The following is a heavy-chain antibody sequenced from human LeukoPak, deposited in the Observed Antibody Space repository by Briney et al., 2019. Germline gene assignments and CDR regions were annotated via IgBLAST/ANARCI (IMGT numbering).Heavy chain of an antibody. D-gene: IGHD3-22*01. CDR3: AKGPSEYYYDSSGYYSGGY. V-gene: IGHV3-23*01. J-gene: IGHJ4*02. CDR2: ISGSGGST. Sequence: GGSLRLSCAASGFTFSSYAMSWVRQAPGKGLEWVSAISGSGGSTYYADSVKGRFTISRDNSKNTLYLQMNSLRAEDTAVHYCAKGPSEYYYDSSGYYSGGYWGQGTLVTVSS. CDR1: GFTFSSYA.